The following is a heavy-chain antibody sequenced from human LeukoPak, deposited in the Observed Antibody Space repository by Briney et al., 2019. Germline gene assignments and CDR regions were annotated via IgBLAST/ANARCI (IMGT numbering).Heavy chain of an antibody. D-gene: IGHD3-16*01. Sequence: PGGYLRLSCAASGFIFRSYWMTWVRQAPGKGLEWVANIKQHGNEKYYVDSVKGRFTISRDNAKNSLHLQMNSLRAEDTAVYYCARVRGGYYFDYWGQGTLVTVSS. V-gene: IGHV3-7*05. J-gene: IGHJ4*02. CDR3: ARVRGGYYFDY. CDR1: GFIFRSYW. CDR2: IKQHGNEK.